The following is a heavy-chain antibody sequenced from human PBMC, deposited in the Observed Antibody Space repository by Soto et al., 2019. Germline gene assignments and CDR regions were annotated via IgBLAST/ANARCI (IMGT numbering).Heavy chain of an antibody. J-gene: IGHJ6*02. D-gene: IGHD3-9*01. CDR1: GFTFSSYG. Sequence: GGSLRLSCAASGFTFSSYGMHWVRQAPGKGLEWVAVIWYDGSNKYYADSVKGRFTISRDNSKNTLYLQMNSLRAEDTAVYYCARDKGPKYYDILTGIYGYYYYGMDGWGQGTTVTVSS. CDR2: IWYDGSNK. V-gene: IGHV3-33*01. CDR3: ARDKGPKYYDILTGIYGYYYYGMDG.